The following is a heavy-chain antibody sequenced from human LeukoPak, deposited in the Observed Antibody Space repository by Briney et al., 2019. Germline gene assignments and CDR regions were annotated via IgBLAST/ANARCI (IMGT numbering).Heavy chain of an antibody. CDR2: IIPILGIA. D-gene: IGHD3-16*01. CDR1: GGTFSSYA. CDR3: IWGNRTFHDY. Sequence: SVKVSCKASGGTFSSYAISWVRQAPGQGLEWMGRIIPILGIANYAQKFQGRVTITADKSTSTAYMELSSLRSEDTAVHYCIWGNRTFHDYWGQGTLVTVSS. J-gene: IGHJ4*02. V-gene: IGHV1-69*04.